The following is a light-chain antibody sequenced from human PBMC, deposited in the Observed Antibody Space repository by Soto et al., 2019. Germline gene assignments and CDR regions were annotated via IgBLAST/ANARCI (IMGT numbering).Light chain of an antibody. CDR1: QSVGGSF. CDR2: HTS. CDR3: QQRSDWPLT. V-gene: IGKV3D-20*02. Sequence: ETVLTQSPGTLSLSPWERATLSCRASQSVGGSFLAWYQQRPGQAPRLLIYHTSYRASGIPARFSGSGSETDFTLTISSLEPEDFAVYYCQQRSDWPLTFGQGTRLEI. J-gene: IGKJ5*01.